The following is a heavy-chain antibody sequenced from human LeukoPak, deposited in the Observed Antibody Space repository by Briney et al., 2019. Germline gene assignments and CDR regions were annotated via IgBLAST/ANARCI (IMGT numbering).Heavy chain of an antibody. V-gene: IGHV4-34*01. CDR2: INHSGST. D-gene: IGHD3-10*01. CDR1: GGSFSGYY. J-gene: IGHJ4*02. CDR3: ARLLTMVRGSPDY. Sequence: PSETLSLTCAVYGGSFSGYYWSWIRQPPGKGLEWIGEINHSGSTNYNPSLKSRVTISVDTPKNQFSLKLSSVTAADTAVYYCARLLTMVRGSPDYWGQGTLVTVSS.